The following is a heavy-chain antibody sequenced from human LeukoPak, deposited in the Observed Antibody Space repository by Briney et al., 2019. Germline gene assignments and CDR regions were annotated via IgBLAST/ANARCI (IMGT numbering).Heavy chain of an antibody. CDR3: AKEIEQDYDSSGYALYGMDV. D-gene: IGHD3-22*01. Sequence: PGGSLRLSCAASGFTFGSYGMHWVRQAPGKGLEWVAVISYDGSNKYYADSVKGRFTISRDNSKNTLYLQMSSLRAEDTAVYYCAKEIEQDYDSSGYALYGMDVWGQGTTVTVSS. V-gene: IGHV3-30*18. J-gene: IGHJ6*02. CDR1: GFTFGSYG. CDR2: ISYDGSNK.